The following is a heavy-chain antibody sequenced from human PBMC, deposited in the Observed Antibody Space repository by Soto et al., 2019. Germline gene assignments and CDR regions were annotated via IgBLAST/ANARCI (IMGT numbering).Heavy chain of an antibody. CDR3: ASEGSYARYYFDY. CDR2: IYYSGST. CDR1: GGSISSSSYY. V-gene: IGHV4-39*01. J-gene: IGHJ4*02. D-gene: IGHD5-18*01. Sequence: SETLSLTCTVSGGSISSSSYYWGWIRQPPGKGLEWIGSIYYSGSTYYNPSLKSRVTISVDTSKNQFSLKLSSVTAADTAVYYCASEGSYARYYFDYWGQGTLVTVSS.